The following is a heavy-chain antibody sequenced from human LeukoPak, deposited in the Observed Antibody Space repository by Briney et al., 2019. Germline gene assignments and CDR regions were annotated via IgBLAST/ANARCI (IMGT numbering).Heavy chain of an antibody. V-gene: IGHV4-38-2*02. CDR3: ARVFLKYYYDSSGYYWGVYAFDI. D-gene: IGHD3-22*01. Sequence: PSETLSLTCTVSGYSISSGYYWGWIRQPPGKGLEWIGSIYHSGSTYYNPSLKSRVTISVDTSKNQFSLKLSSVTAADTAVYYCARVFLKYYYDSSGYYWGVYAFDIWGQGTMVTVSS. J-gene: IGHJ3*02. CDR1: GYSISSGYY. CDR2: IYHSGST.